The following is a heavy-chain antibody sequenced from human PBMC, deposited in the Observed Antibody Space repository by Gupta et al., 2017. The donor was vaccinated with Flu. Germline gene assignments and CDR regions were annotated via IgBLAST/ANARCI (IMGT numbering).Heavy chain of an antibody. J-gene: IGHJ6*02. CDR1: GYTFTTYD. Sequence: QVQLVQSGAEVGKPGASVKVSCKASGYTFTTYDINWVRQATGQGLEWMGWMNPTSGNTGYAQKFQGRVTMTRDTSISTAYLELRSLTYEDTAVYYCARLPRSVYGLDIWGQGTTVTVSS. CDR2: MNPTSGNT. CDR3: ARLPRSVYGLDI. V-gene: IGHV1-8*01.